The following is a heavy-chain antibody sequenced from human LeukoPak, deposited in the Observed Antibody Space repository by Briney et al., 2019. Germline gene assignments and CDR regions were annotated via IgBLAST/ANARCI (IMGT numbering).Heavy chain of an antibody. CDR2: ISGSGGST. J-gene: IGHJ3*02. Sequence: AGGSLRLSCAASGFTFSSYAMSWVRQAPGKGLEWVSAISGSGGSTYYADSVKGRFTISRDNSKNTLYLQMNSLRAEDTAVYYCAKDGYYDFWSGGDGTAFDIWGQGTMVTVSS. V-gene: IGHV3-23*01. CDR3: AKDGYYDFWSGGDGTAFDI. D-gene: IGHD3-3*01. CDR1: GFTFSSYA.